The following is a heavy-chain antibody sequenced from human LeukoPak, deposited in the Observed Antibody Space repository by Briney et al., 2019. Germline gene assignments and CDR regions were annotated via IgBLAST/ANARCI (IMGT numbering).Heavy chain of an antibody. V-gene: IGHV4-34*01. CDR1: GGSFSGYY. Sequence: SETLSLTCAVYGGSFSGYYWSWIRQPPGKGLEWIGEINHSGSTNYNPSLKSRVTISVDTSKNQFSLKLSSVTAADTAVYYCARTVVVVAADYFDYWGQGTLVTVSS. CDR2: INHSGST. D-gene: IGHD2-15*01. CDR3: ARTVVVVAADYFDY. J-gene: IGHJ4*02.